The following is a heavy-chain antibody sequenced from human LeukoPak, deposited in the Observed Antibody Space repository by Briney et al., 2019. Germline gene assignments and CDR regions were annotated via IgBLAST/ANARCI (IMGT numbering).Heavy chain of an antibody. J-gene: IGHJ4*02. CDR3: AKDYEYGPWLVEEEYFDY. D-gene: IGHD6-19*01. CDR1: GFTFSSYG. V-gene: IGHV3-33*06. Sequence: GRSLRLSCAASGFTFSSYGMHWVRQAPGKGLEWVAVIWYDGSNKYYADSVKGRFTISRDNSKNTLYLQMNSLRAEDTAVYYCAKDYEYGPWLVEEEYFDYWGQGTLVTVSS. CDR2: IWYDGSNK.